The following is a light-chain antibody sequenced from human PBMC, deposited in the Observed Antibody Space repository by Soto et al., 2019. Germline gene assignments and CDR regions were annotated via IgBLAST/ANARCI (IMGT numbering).Light chain of an antibody. J-gene: IGKJ1*01. CDR1: QSVSRW. Sequence: DTHMTQSPSTLSASLGDRVTITCRASQSVSRWLAWYQQKPGKAPKLLISDVSNLERGVPSRFSGSGSGTEFTLTISSLETDDVATYYCQQYSSYASFGQGTKVDIK. CDR2: DVS. V-gene: IGKV1-5*01. CDR3: QQYSSYAS.